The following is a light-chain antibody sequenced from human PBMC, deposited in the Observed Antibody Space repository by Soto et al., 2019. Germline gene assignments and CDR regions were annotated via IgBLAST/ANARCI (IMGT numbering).Light chain of an antibody. CDR2: DTS. J-gene: IGLJ2*01. Sequence: AVVTQEPSLTVSPGGTVTLTCGSSTGAGTSRHSPYWVQQKPGQAPRTLIYDTSDKHSWTPARFSGFLLGGKAALTLAVAQPEDEAEYYCLLSYSGARHVVFGGGTKLTVL. V-gene: IGLV7-46*01. CDR3: LLSYSGARHVV. CDR1: TGAGTSRHS.